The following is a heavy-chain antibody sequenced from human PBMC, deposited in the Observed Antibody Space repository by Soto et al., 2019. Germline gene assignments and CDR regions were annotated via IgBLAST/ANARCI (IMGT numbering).Heavy chain of an antibody. V-gene: IGHV4-59*01. J-gene: IGHJ4*02. CDR2: IYYSGST. CDR1: GGSISSYY. Sequence: SETLSLTCTVSGGSISSYYWSWIRQPPGKGLEWIGYIYYSGSTNYNPSLKSRVTISVDTSKNQFSLKLSSVTAADTAVYYCARDRRDGRFDYWGQGTLVTVS. CDR3: ARDRRDGRFDY.